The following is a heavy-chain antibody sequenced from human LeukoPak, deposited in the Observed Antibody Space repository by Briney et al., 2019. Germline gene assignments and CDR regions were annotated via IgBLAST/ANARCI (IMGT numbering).Heavy chain of an antibody. D-gene: IGHD5-18*01. CDR1: GYTFTSYG. CDR3: ARRGYSYGKDGKNWFDP. Sequence: ASVKVSCKASGYTFTSYGISWVRQAPGQGLELMGCISAYNGNTNYAQKLQGRVNMTTDTSTSTAYMELRSLRSDDTAVYYCARRGYSYGKDGKNWFDPWGQGTLVTVSS. V-gene: IGHV1-18*01. J-gene: IGHJ5*02. CDR2: ISAYNGNT.